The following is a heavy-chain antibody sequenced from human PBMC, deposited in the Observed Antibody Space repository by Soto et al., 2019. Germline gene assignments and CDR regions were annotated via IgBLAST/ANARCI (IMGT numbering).Heavy chain of an antibody. CDR2: VYPGDSDT. CDR1: GYSFTTYW. CDR3: ERKSTSAPKDY. V-gene: IGHV5-51*01. D-gene: IGHD3-10*01. J-gene: IGHJ4*01. Sequence: GESLKISCKGSGYSFTTYWIAWVRQMPGKGLEWVGVVYPGDSDTRYSPSFEGNVTISVDKSISNAFLQWNSLKASDNAIYFCERKSTSAPKDYWGQGTLITVSS.